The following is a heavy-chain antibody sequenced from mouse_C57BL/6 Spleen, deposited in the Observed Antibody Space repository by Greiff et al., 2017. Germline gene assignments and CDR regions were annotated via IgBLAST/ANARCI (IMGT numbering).Heavy chain of an antibody. D-gene: IGHD1-1*01. V-gene: IGHV1-64*01. Sequence: VQLQQPGAELVKPGASVKLSCKASGYTFTSYWMHWVKQRPGQGLEWIGMIHPNSGSTNYNEKFKSKATLTVDKSSSTAYMQLSSLTSVDSAVYYCASPSRVVSTRDYGYAMDYWGQGTSVTVSS. CDR1: GYTFTSYW. CDR3: ASPSRVVSTRDYGYAMDY. CDR2: IHPNSGST. J-gene: IGHJ4*01.